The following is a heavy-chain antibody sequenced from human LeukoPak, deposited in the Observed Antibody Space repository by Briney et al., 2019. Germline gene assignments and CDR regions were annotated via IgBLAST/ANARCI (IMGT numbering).Heavy chain of an antibody. CDR3: AGDELEEAFDI. V-gene: IGHV3-74*01. Sequence: GGSLRLSCAASGFTFSSYWMHWVRQAPGKGLVWVSRINSDGSTTNYADSVKGRFTISRDNAKNTLSLQMNSLTAEDTAVYYCAGDELEEAFDIWGQGTMVTVSS. CDR1: GFTFSSYW. CDR2: INSDGSTT. D-gene: IGHD6-6*01. J-gene: IGHJ3*02.